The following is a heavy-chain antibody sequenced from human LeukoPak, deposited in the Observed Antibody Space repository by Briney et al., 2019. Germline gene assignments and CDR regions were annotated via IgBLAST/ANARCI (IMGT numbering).Heavy chain of an antibody. CDR2: VYSGGST. D-gene: IGHD6-19*01. V-gene: IGHV3-66*01. Sequence: GGSLRLSCAAAGFTVSRNYMSWVRPAPGKGRGWVSVVYSGGSTNYADSVKGRFTISRDNSKNTLYLQMNSLRDEDTAAYYCARTLGYSSGWSLFDYWGQGTPVTVSS. CDR3: ARTLGYSSGWSLFDY. CDR1: GFTVSRNY. J-gene: IGHJ4*02.